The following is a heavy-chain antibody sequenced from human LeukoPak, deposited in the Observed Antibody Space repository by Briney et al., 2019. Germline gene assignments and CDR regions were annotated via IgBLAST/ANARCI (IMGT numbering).Heavy chain of an antibody. CDR3: ARSPGGSYQILDY. CDR2: IKQDGYEK. D-gene: IGHD1-26*01. CDR1: GFTFSSYW. V-gene: IGHV3-7*03. Sequence: GGSLRLSCAASGFTFSSYWMSWVRQAPGKGLEWVANIKQDGYEKYYVDSVKGRFTISRDNAKNSPYLQMNSLRAEDTAVYYCARSPGGSYQILDYWGQGTLVTVSS. J-gene: IGHJ4*02.